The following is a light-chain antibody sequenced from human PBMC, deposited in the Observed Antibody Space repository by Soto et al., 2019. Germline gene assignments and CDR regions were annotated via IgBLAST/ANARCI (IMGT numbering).Light chain of an antibody. CDR1: QSVSRE. CDR2: AAS. J-gene: IGKJ1*01. CDR3: QQYTDWPKT. V-gene: IGKV3D-15*01. Sequence: EILMTQSPATLSVSPGEDVTLSCRASQSVSRELVWYQQRPGQAPRLLMYAASTRATGIPERFSGSGSGTEFTLTISRLQSEDFAVYDCQQYTDWPKTFGQGTKVEV.